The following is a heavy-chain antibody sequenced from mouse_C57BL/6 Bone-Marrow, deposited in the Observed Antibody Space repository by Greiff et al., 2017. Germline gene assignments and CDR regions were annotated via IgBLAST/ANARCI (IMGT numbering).Heavy chain of an antibody. CDR1: GFTFSDYY. J-gene: IGHJ3*01. V-gene: IGHV5-12*01. CDR3: ARQEGFAY. CDR2: ISNGGGST. Sequence: VMLVESGGGLVQPGGSLKLSCAASGFTFSDYYMYWVRQTPEKRLEWVAYISNGGGSTYYPDTVKGRFTISRDNAKNTLYLQMSRLKSEDTAMYYCARQEGFAYWGQGTLVTVSA.